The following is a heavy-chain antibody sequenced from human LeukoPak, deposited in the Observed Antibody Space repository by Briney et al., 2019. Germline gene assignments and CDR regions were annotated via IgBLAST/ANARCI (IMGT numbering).Heavy chain of an antibody. CDR3: ARDSRDYGYFDY. J-gene: IGHJ4*02. D-gene: IGHD4-17*01. CDR1: GGSFSGYY. Sequence: SETLSLTCAVYGGSFSGYYWSWIRQPPGKGLEWIGEINHSGSTNYNPSLKSRVTISVDTSKNQFSLKLSSVTAADTAVYYCARDSRDYGYFDYWGQGTLVTVSS. V-gene: IGHV4-34*01. CDR2: INHSGST.